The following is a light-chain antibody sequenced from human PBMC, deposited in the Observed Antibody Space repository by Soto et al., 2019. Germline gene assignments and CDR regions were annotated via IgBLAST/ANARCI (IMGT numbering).Light chain of an antibody. CDR2: GAS. J-gene: IGKJ5*01. V-gene: IGKV3-20*01. CDR1: QSVSNNY. Sequence: EIEMTQSPGTLSLSPGDRATLSCRASQSVSNNYLAWYQQKPGQAPSLLIYGASSRATGIPDRFSGTGSETDFTLTISRLEPEDFAVYYCQQYDNSPITFGQGTRLEI. CDR3: QQYDNSPIT.